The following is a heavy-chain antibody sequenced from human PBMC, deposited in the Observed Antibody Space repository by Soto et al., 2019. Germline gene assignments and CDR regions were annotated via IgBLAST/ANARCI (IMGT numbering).Heavy chain of an antibody. J-gene: IGHJ6*02. CDR1: GGSIIYYY. Sequence: PSETLSLTCTVSGGSIIYYYWSWIRQPPGKGLEWIGYIYYSGTTDYSPSLKSRVTISVDTSKNQFSLKLSSVTAADSAIYYCARQSGGYYYYGMDVWGQGTTVTSP. CDR2: IYYSGTT. D-gene: IGHD1-26*01. CDR3: ARQSGGYYYYGMDV. V-gene: IGHV4-59*08.